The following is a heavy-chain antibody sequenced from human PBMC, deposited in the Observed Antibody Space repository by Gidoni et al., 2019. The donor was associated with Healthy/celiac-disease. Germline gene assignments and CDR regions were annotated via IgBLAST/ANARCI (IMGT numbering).Heavy chain of an antibody. CDR2: ISSSGSTI. CDR1: GFPFSAYY. CDR3: ARVLRGDFWSGLVDAFDI. D-gene: IGHD3-3*01. Sequence: QVQLVESGGGLVKPGGPLRLSCAAPGFPFSAYYWSWIRQVPGKGLEWVSYISSSGSTIYYAGSVKGRFTISRDNAKNSLYLQMNSLRAEDTAVYYCARVLRGDFWSGLVDAFDIWGQGTMVTVSS. V-gene: IGHV3-11*01. J-gene: IGHJ3*02.